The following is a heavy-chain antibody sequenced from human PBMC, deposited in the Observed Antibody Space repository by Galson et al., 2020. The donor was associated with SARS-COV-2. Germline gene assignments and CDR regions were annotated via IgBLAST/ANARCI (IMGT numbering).Heavy chain of an antibody. V-gene: IGHV3-21*01. CDR3: ASDQGQPPIHYWYFDL. D-gene: IGHD3-10*01. CDR1: GFHFGGHT. J-gene: IGHJ2*01. CDR2: ISGSTSYK. Sequence: GESLKISCATSGFHFGGHTMNWVRQAPGKGLEWVASISGSTSYKYYADAVKGRFTISRDNAKNSLYLQMDTLRVDDMAVYYCASDQGQPPIHYWYFDLWGRGTLVTVSS.